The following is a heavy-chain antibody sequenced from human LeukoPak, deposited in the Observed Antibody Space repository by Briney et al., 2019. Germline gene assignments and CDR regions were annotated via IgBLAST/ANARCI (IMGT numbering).Heavy chain of an antibody. V-gene: IGHV3-21*01. CDR3: ARDPPLAAADPPFQH. CDR2: ISSSSSYI. D-gene: IGHD6-13*01. CDR1: GFTFTSSS. Sequence: GGSLRLSSPASGFTFTSSSMNWVRQAPGKGLECVSSISSSSSYIYYADSVKGRFTISRDNAKNSLYLQMNSLRAEDTAVYHCARDPPLAAADPPFQHWGQGTLVTVSS. J-gene: IGHJ1*01.